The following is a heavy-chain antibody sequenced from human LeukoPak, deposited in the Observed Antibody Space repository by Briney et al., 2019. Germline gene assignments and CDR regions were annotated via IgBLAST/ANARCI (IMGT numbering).Heavy chain of an antibody. Sequence: PGGSLRLSCAASGFTFSSYGMHWVRQAPGKGLEWVAVIWYDGSNKYYADSVRGRFTISRDNSKNTLYLQMNSLRAEDTAVYYCARDPYYYGSGSYYSYYFDYWGQGTLVTVSS. CDR3: ARDPYYYGSGSYYSYYFDY. CDR1: GFTFSSYG. D-gene: IGHD3-10*01. CDR2: IWYDGSNK. V-gene: IGHV3-33*01. J-gene: IGHJ4*02.